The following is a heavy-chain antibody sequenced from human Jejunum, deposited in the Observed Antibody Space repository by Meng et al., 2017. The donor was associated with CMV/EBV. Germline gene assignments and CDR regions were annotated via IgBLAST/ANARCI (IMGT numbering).Heavy chain of an antibody. CDR2: INPSSGST. V-gene: IGHV1-46*01. Sequence: MHWVRQAPGKGLEWMGIINPSSGSTTYARKFQGRVTMTRDPSTSTFYMELSSLTSEDTAVYFCSRGPYYYESSGYYGGQSNWFDPWGQGTQVTVSS. CDR3: SRGPYYYESSGYYGGQSNWFDP. D-gene: IGHD3-22*01. J-gene: IGHJ5*02.